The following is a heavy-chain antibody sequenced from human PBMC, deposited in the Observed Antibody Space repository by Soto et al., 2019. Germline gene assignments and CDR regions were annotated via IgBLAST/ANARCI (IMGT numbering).Heavy chain of an antibody. Sequence: QVQLVQSGAEVKKPGASVKVSCKASGYTFTSYGISWVRQAPGQGLEWMGWISAYNGNTNYAQKHQGRVTMTTDTSPSTAYMELRSLGSDDTAVYYCARDPVSEWLAPRWFDPWGQGTLVTVSS. J-gene: IGHJ5*02. CDR1: GYTFTSYG. CDR3: ARDPVSEWLAPRWFDP. V-gene: IGHV1-18*01. D-gene: IGHD6-19*01. CDR2: ISAYNGNT.